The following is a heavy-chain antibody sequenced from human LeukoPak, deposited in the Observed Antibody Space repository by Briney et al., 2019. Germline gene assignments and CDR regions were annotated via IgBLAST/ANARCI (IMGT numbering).Heavy chain of an antibody. J-gene: IGHJ3*02. CDR2: ISSSSSYT. V-gene: IGHV3-11*06. D-gene: IGHD1-1*01. Sequence: GGSLRLCCAASGFTFSDYYMSWIRQATGKGLEWVSYISSSSSYTNYADSVKGRFTISRDNAKNSLYLQMNSLRAEDTAVYYCARDSSTTGTTHDAFDIWGQGTMVTVSS. CDR3: ARDSSTTGTTHDAFDI. CDR1: GFTFSDYY.